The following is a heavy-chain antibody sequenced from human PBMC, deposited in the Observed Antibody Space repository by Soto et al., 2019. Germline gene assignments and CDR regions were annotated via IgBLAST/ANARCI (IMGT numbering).Heavy chain of an antibody. V-gene: IGHV4-39*01. Sequence: PSETLSLTCTVSGGSISSGSYYWGWIRQPPGKGLEWIGSIYYSGSIYYNPSLKSRVTISVDTSKNQFSLKLSSVTAADTALYYCARINYGGVNYYYYMGVWGKGATVTVSS. CDR1: GGSISSGSYY. CDR3: ARINYGGVNYYYYMGV. CDR2: IYYSGSI. D-gene: IGHD4-17*01. J-gene: IGHJ6*03.